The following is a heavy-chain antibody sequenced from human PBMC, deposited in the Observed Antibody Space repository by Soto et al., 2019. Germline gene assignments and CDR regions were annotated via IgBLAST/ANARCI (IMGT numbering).Heavy chain of an antibody. CDR3: AKGNLIVVVTATFDY. J-gene: IGHJ4*02. V-gene: IGHV3-53*01. D-gene: IGHD2-21*02. Sequence: GGSLRLSCAASGFTVSSNYMSWVRQAPGKGLEWVSVIYSGGSTYYADSVKGRFTISRDNSKNTLYLQMNSLRAEDTAVYYCAKGNLIVVVTATFDYWGQGTLVTSPQ. CDR1: GFTVSSNY. CDR2: IYSGGST.